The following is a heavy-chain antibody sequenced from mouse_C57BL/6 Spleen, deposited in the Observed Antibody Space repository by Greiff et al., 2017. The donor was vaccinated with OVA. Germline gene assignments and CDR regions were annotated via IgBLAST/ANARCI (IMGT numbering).Heavy chain of an antibody. CDR1: GFNIKDDY. CDR2: LDPENGDT. D-gene: IGHD1-1*01. Sequence: VQLQQSGAELVRPGASVKLSCTASGFNIKDDYMHWVKQRPEQGLEWIGWLDPENGDTEYASKFQGKATITADTSSNTAYLQLSSLTSEDTAVYYCTTFITTVVASFDYWGQGTTLTVSS. J-gene: IGHJ2*01. V-gene: IGHV14-4*01. CDR3: TTFITTVVASFDY.